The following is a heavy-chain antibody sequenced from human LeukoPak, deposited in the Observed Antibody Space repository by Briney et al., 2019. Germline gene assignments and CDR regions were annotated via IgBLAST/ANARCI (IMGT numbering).Heavy chain of an antibody. CDR1: GYTFTTYP. V-gene: IGHV7-4-1*02. CDR2: INTNTGNP. J-gene: IGHJ4*02. CDR3: ARASSSSWYGSDY. Sequence: ASVKVSCKASGYTFTTYPINWVRRAPGQGLEWMGWINTNTGNPTYAQGFTGRFVFSLDTSVSTAYLQISSLKAEDTAVYYCARASSSSWYGSDYWGQGTLVTVSS. D-gene: IGHD6-13*01.